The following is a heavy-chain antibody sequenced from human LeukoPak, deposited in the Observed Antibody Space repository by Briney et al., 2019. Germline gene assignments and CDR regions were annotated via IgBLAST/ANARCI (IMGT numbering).Heavy chain of an antibody. V-gene: IGHV1-8*01. D-gene: IGHD6-13*01. CDR2: MNPNSGNT. Sequence: ASEKLSCKASGYTCTICDNNWERNPTGQGLEWVGCMNPNSGNTGYAHKFQGRRAMTRNTSTSNAYMVLRSLRSEDTAVYYCESGPSSWYAKGNDGHHDYWGQGTLVTVSS. CDR3: ESGPSSWYAKGNDGHHDY. J-gene: IGHJ4*02. CDR1: GYTCTICD.